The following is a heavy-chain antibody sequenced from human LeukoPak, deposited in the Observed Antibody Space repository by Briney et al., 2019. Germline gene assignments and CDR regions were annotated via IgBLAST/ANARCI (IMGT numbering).Heavy chain of an antibody. V-gene: IGHV1-2*02. CDR3: AREYSAYDADIYFDY. Sequence: ASVKLSCKASGYTFTGYSMHWVRQAPGQGLEWMGWINPNSGDTNYAQKFQGRVTMTRDTSISTAYMELSRLRSDDTAVYYCAREYSAYDADIYFDYWGQGTLVTVSS. D-gene: IGHD5-12*01. J-gene: IGHJ4*02. CDR2: INPNSGDT. CDR1: GYTFTGYS.